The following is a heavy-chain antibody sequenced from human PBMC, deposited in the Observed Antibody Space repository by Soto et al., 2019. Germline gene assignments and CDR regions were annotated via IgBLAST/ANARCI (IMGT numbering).Heavy chain of an antibody. CDR1: GFTFSIYE. V-gene: IGHV3-48*03. Sequence: PGGSLRLSCAASGFTFSIYEMNWVRQAPGKGLEWVSYISSSGATIYYADSVKGRFTVSRDNAKNSLYLQMNSLRAEDTAVYYCARDVLGASNYNHWGQGTLVTVSS. CDR2: ISSSGATI. D-gene: IGHD4-4*01. CDR3: ARDVLGASNYNH. J-gene: IGHJ5*02.